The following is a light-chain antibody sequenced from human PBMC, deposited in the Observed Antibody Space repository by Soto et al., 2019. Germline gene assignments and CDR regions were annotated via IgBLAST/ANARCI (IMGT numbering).Light chain of an antibody. CDR3: PQSYSTPRN. V-gene: IGKV1-39*01. CDR1: QSISSY. CDR2: AAS. Sequence: DLQMTQSPSSLSASVGDRVTITCRASQSISSYLNWYQQKPGKAPKLLIYAASSLQSGVPSRFSGSGSGTDFTLTISSLQPEDFATYYGPQSYSTPRNFGPGAKVYI. J-gene: IGKJ3*01.